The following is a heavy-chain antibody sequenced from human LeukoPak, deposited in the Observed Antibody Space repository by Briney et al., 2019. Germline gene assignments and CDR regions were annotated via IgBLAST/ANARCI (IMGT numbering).Heavy chain of an antibody. CDR1: GFTVSSNY. D-gene: IGHD2-15*01. V-gene: IGHV3-53*05. J-gene: IGHJ4*02. CDR3: AKENCYDGSCYPFDY. Sequence: GGSLRLSCAASGFTVSSNYMSWVRQAPGKGLEWVSIIYSGGSTFYADSVKGRFTISRDNSKNTLSVQMNSLRAEDTAMYYCAKENCYDGSCYPFDYWGQGTLVTVSS. CDR2: IYSGGST.